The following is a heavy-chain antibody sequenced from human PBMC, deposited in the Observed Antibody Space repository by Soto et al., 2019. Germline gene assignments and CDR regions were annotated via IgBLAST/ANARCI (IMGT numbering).Heavy chain of an antibody. CDR2: INPSGDSR. Sequence: ASVKVSCKASGFSFSDYFMHWVRQAPGQGLEWMGIINPSGDSRNYAQKFQGRVTMSVDTSKNQFSLKLSSVTAADTAVYYCARVRGGYYGDGGNWFDPWGQGTLVTVSS. CDR1: GFSFSDYF. CDR3: ARVRGGYYGDGGNWFDP. D-gene: IGHD3-22*01. V-gene: IGHV1-46*01. J-gene: IGHJ5*02.